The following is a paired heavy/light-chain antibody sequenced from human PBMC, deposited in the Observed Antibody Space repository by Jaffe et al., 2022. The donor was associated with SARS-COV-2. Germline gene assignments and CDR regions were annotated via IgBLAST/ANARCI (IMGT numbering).Heavy chain of an antibody. CDR3: VKSPRAGGGLNMHHFDS. V-gene: IGHV3-9*01. Sequence: EVQLVESGGGLERPGRSLRLSCAASGFNFSGYAMHWVRQTPNGGLEWVGGVSWNSGTVGYTGSVQRRFTISRDNDKKSLYLQMNSLRHEDTAIYYCVKSPRAGGGLNMHHFDSWGQGTLVTVSS. D-gene: IGHD2-15*01. CDR1: GFNFSGYA. CDR2: VSWNSGTV. J-gene: IGHJ4*02.
Light chain of an antibody. CDR2: DAS. CDR1: QSVSSN. Sequence: ETVMTQSPATLSVSPGERATLSCRASQSVSSNLAWYQQRPGQAPRLLIYDASTRATDIPARFSGTGSGTEFALTISSLQSEDFAVYFCQQYNNWPRTFGQGTKVEIK. CDR3: QQYNNWPRT. J-gene: IGKJ1*01. V-gene: IGKV3-15*01.